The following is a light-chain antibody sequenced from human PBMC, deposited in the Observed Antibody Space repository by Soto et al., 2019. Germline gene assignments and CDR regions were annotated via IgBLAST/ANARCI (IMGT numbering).Light chain of an antibody. CDR3: QQYKNWLTWT. CDR1: QTINNN. CDR2: GAS. Sequence: ETVMTQSPATLSVSPGEGATLSCRASQTINNNLAWYQQKPGQAPRLLIYGASRRATGVPARFSGSGFGTEFTLTISSLQSEDFAVYYCQQYKNWLTWTFGQGTKVDIK. V-gene: IGKV3-15*01. J-gene: IGKJ1*01.